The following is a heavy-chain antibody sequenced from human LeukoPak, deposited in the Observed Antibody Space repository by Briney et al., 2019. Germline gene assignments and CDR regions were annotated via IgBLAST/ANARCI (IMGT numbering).Heavy chain of an antibody. CDR1: GGSFSGYY. CDR3: ARGLDLASPGVYYFDY. CDR2: INHSGST. D-gene: IGHD3-3*01. V-gene: IGHV4-34*01. Sequence: SETLSLTCAVYGGSFSGYYWSWISQPPGKGLEWIGEINHSGSTNYNPSPKSRVTISVDTSKNQFSLKLSSVTAADTAVYYCARGLDLASPGVYYFDYWGQGTLVTVSS. J-gene: IGHJ4*02.